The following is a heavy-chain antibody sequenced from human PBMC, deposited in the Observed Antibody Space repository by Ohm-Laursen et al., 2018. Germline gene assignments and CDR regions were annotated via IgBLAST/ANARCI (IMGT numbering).Heavy chain of an antibody. CDR2: IKSKTDGGTT. V-gene: IGHV3-15*01. J-gene: IGHJ4*02. CDR3: TTGPIRFLEWLPKENFDY. CDR1: GFTFSNAW. D-gene: IGHD3-3*01. Sequence: SLRLSCSASGFTFSNAWMSWVRQAPGKGLEWVGRIKSKTDGGTTDYAAPVKGRFTISRDDSKNTLYLQMNSLKTEDTAVYYCTTGPIRFLEWLPKENFDYWGQGTLVTVSS.